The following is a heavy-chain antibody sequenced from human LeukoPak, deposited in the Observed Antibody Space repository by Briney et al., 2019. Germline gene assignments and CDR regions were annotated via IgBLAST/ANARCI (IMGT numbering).Heavy chain of an antibody. CDR3: TRRGSSGYLDY. CDR2: IRSKANSYAT. V-gene: IGHV3-73*01. D-gene: IGHD3-22*01. Sequence: GGSLRLSCAASGFTFSGSAMHWVRQASGKGLEWGGRIRSKANSYATAYAASVKGRFTISRDDSKNTAYLQMNSLKTEDTAVYYCTRRGSSGYLDYWGQGTLVSVSS. J-gene: IGHJ4*02. CDR1: GFTFSGSA.